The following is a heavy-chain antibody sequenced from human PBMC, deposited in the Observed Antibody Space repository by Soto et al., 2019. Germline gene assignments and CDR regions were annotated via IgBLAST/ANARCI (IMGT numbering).Heavy chain of an antibody. V-gene: IGHV4-4*02. CDR2: IYHTGST. J-gene: IGHJ5*02. Sequence: SETLSLTCGVSGGSISSSNWWGWVRLAPGKGLEWIVEIYHTGSTNYNPSLKSRVTISVDKSKKQFSLKLSSVTAADTAVYYCASSALRIAAAGGWFDPWGQGTLVTVSS. D-gene: IGHD6-13*01. CDR1: GGSISSSNW. CDR3: ASSALRIAAAGGWFDP.